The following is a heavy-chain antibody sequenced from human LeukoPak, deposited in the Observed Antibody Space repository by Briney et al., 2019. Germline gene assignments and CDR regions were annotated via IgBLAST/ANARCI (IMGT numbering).Heavy chain of an antibody. CDR1: GGSISSYY. D-gene: IGHD3-10*01. V-gene: IGHV4-59*01. CDR2: IYYSGST. J-gene: IGHJ5*02. CDR3: ARGGYYGSGNDFRFDP. Sequence: PSETLSLTCTVSGGSISSYYWSWIRQPPGKGLEWIGYIYYSGSTNYNPSLKSRVTISVDTSKNQFSLKLSSVTAADTAIYYCARGGYYGSGNDFRFDPWGQGTLVTVSS.